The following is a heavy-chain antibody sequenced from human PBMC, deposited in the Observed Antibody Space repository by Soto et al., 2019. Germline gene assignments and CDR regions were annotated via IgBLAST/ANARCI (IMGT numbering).Heavy chain of an antibody. Sequence: GGSLRLSCAASGFTFSSYWMSWVRQAPGKGLEWVANVKQDGSEKYYVDSVKGRFTISRDNAKNSLYLQMDSLRAEDTAVYYCARASNSGSYYGRYGMDVWGQGTTVTVSS. CDR1: GFTFSSYW. V-gene: IGHV3-7*01. CDR2: VKQDGSEK. D-gene: IGHD1-26*01. J-gene: IGHJ6*02. CDR3: ARASNSGSYYGRYGMDV.